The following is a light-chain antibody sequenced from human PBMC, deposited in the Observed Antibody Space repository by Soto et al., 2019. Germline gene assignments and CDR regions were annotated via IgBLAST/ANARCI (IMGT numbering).Light chain of an antibody. J-gene: IGKJ1*01. Sequence: EIVLTQSPGTLSLSQGERATLSCRASQSVPSNFLAWYQQKPGQAPILVIYGVSRRATGIPDRFSGSGSGTDFTLTISRLEPEDFAVYYGQQYDSSLTFGQGTKVEIK. CDR1: QSVPSNF. CDR2: GVS. CDR3: QQYDSSLT. V-gene: IGKV3-20*01.